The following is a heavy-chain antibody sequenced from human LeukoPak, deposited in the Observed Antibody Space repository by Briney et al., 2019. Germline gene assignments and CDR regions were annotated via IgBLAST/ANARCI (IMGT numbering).Heavy chain of an antibody. Sequence: ASVKVSCQASGYTFTSYDINWVRQAPGPGLEWMGWMNLNRGNTGYAQKFQGRVTITRNTSIGTAYMELGSLRSEDTAVYYCARGPATYYYDSSGYDAFDIWGQGTMVTVSS. CDR2: MNLNRGNT. J-gene: IGHJ3*02. CDR1: GYTFTSYD. D-gene: IGHD3-22*01. V-gene: IGHV1-8*01. CDR3: ARGPATYYYDSSGYDAFDI.